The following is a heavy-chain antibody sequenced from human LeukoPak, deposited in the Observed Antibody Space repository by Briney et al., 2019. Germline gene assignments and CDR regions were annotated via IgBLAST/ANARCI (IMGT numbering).Heavy chain of an antibody. CDR3: AREDMYYYDSSCYYYFDY. CDR1: GGTFSSYA. J-gene: IGHJ4*02. Sequence: EASVKVSCKASGGTFSSYAISWVRQAPGQGLEWMGRIIPIFGTANYAQKFQGRVTITTDESTSTAYMELSSLRSEDTAVYYCAREDMYYYDSSCYYYFDYWGQGTLVTVSS. V-gene: IGHV1-69*05. CDR2: IIPIFGTA. D-gene: IGHD3-22*01.